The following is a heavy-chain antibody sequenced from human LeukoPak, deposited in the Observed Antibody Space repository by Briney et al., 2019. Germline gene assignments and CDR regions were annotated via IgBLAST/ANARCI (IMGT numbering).Heavy chain of an antibody. V-gene: IGHV1-18*04. D-gene: IGHD3-9*01. CDR1: GYTFTSYG. CDR3: ARGSRYFDWLLYGDFDY. Sequence: ASVKVSCKASGYTFTSYGIIWVRQAPGQGLEGMGWISAYNGNTNYAQKFQGRVTMTTDTSTSTAYMELRSLRSDDTAVYYCARGSRYFDWLLYGDFDYWGQGTLVTVSS. J-gene: IGHJ4*02. CDR2: ISAYNGNT.